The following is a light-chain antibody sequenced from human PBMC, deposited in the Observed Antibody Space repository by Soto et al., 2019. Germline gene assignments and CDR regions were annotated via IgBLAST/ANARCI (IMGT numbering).Light chain of an antibody. Sequence: DIQMTQSPSSLSASVGDTVTITCRASQGIIDYLAWYQQRPGKAPNLLIYAASTLQIGVPSRFSGSGAGTDFTLTISSLQPEDAETYYCQKYDSAPQTFGPGTKLEIK. V-gene: IGKV1-27*01. CDR3: QKYDSAPQT. J-gene: IGKJ1*01. CDR2: AAS. CDR1: QGIIDY.